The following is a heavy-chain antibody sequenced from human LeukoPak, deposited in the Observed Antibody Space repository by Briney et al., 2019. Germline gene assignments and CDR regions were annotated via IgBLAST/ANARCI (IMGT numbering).Heavy chain of an antibody. D-gene: IGHD1-26*01. CDR3: ARNLMAHFIVGATPFDY. CDR1: GFTVSSNY. V-gene: IGHV3-66*01. CDR2: IYSGGST. Sequence: GGSLRLSCAASGFTVSSNYMSWVRQAPGKGLEWVSVIYSGGSTYYADSVKGRFTISRDNSKNTLYLQMNSLRAEDTAVYYCARNLMAHFIVGATPFDYWGQGTLVTVSS. J-gene: IGHJ4*02.